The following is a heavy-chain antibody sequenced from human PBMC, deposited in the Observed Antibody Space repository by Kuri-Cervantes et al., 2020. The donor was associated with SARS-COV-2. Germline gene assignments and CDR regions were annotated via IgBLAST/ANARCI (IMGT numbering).Heavy chain of an antibody. CDR3: ARTTKDSSGYYSPVLEWPKLPQASLAFDP. J-gene: IGHJ5*02. Sequence: GSLRLSCTVSGGSISSSRDYWGWIRQPPGKGLEWIGSTYYSGSTYYNPSLKSRVIISVDTSKNQFSLKLSSVTAADTAVYYCARTTKDSSGYYSPVLEWPKLPQASLAFDPWGQGTLVTVSS. D-gene: IGHD3-22*01. V-gene: IGHV4-39*07. CDR1: GGSISSSRDY. CDR2: TYYSGST.